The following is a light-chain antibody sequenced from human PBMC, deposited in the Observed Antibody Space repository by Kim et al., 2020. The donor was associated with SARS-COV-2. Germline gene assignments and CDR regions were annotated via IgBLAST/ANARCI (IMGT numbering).Light chain of an antibody. CDR2: GAS. J-gene: IGKJ4*01. V-gene: IGKV1-39*01. Sequence: DIQMTQSPSSLSASVGDRVTITCRASQYITNYVNWYQQKPGQAPKFLIYGASSLQSGVPSRFSGSGSGTDFTLTISSLQPEDFATYYCQQSYSAPLTFGGGTKVDIK. CDR1: QYITNY. CDR3: QQSYSAPLT.